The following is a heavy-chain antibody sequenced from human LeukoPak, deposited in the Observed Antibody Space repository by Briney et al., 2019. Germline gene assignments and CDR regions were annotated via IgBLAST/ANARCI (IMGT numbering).Heavy chain of an antibody. CDR2: IYYSGST. CDR1: GGSIRSSSYY. V-gene: IGHV4-39*01. D-gene: IGHD3-9*01. Sequence: SETLSLTCTVSGGSIRSSSYYWGWIRQPPGKGLEWIGSIYYSGSTYYTPSLKSRVTISVDTSKNQFSLKLRSVTAADTAVYYCARIRYFEMKAFDVWGQGTMVTVSS. J-gene: IGHJ3*01. CDR3: ARIRYFEMKAFDV.